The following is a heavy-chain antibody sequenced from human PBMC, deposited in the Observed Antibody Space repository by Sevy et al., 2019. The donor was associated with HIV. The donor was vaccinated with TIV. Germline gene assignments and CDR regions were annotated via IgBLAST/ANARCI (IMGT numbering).Heavy chain of an antibody. CDR3: SRGVVPAALNWFDP. Sequence: GGSLRLSCTASGFTFGDYAMSWVRQAPGKGLEWVGFIRSKAYGGTTEYAASVKGRFTISRDDSKSIAYLQMNSLKTEDTAVYYCSRGVVPAALNWFDPWGQGTLVTVSS. V-gene: IGHV3-49*04. D-gene: IGHD2-2*01. J-gene: IGHJ5*02. CDR2: IRSKAYGGTT. CDR1: GFTFGDYA.